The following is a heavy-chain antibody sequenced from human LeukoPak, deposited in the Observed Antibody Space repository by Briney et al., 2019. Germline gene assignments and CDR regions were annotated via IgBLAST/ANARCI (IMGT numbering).Heavy chain of an antibody. CDR2: INPSGGST. V-gene: IGHV1-46*01. CDR1: GYTFTSYY. D-gene: IGHD6-13*01. Sequence: ASVKVSCKASGYTFTSYYMHWVRQAPGQGLEWMGIINPSGGSTSYAQKFQGRVTMTRDTSTNTVYMELSSLRSEDTAVYYCAKDTVYLSSSWSVPCYFDYWGQGTLVTVSP. CDR3: AKDTVYLSSSWSVPCYFDY. J-gene: IGHJ4*02.